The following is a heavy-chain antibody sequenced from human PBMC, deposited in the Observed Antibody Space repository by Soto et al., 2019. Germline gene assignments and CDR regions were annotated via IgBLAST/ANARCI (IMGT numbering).Heavy chain of an antibody. V-gene: IGHV1-8*01. Sequence: SVKVSCKASGYTFTSYDINWVRQATGQGLEWMGWMNPNSGNTGYAQKFQGRVTMTRNTSISTAYMELSSLRSEDTAVYYCARGFRSSSYFDYWGQGTLVTVSS. D-gene: IGHD6-6*01. J-gene: IGHJ4*02. CDR3: ARGFRSSSYFDY. CDR1: GYTFTSYD. CDR2: MNPNSGNT.